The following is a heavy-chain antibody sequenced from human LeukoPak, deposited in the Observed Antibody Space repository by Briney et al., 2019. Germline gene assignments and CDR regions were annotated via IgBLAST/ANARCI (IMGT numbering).Heavy chain of an antibody. V-gene: IGHV4-38-2*01. CDR3: ARSGVMRSSIAARLDFDY. Sequence: PSETLSLXCAVSGYPINNAYYWGWIRQPPGKGLEWIGSIYYSGSTYYNPSLKSRVTISVDTSKNQFSLKLSSVTAADTAVYYCARSGVMRSSIAARLDFDYWGQGTLVTVSS. CDR1: GYPINNAYY. J-gene: IGHJ4*02. D-gene: IGHD6-6*01. CDR2: IYYSGST.